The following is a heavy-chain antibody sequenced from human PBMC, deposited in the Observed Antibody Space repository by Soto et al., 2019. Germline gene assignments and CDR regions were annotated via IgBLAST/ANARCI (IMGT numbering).Heavy chain of an antibody. CDR3: AKGWSYLDS. CDR2: ISYDGNNK. J-gene: IGHJ4*02. D-gene: IGHD3-3*01. Sequence: QVQLVESGGGVVQPGRSLRLSCAASGFTFSSYGMHWVRQAPGKGLEWVTVISYDGNNKYYADSMEGRFTISXXXXXXXXXXXMNSLRAEDTAVYYCAKGWSYLDSWGQGTLVTVSS. CDR1: GFTFSSYG. V-gene: IGHV3-30*18.